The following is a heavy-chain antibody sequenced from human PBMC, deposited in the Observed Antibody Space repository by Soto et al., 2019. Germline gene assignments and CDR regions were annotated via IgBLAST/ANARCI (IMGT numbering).Heavy chain of an antibody. CDR1: GYRFSTFW. D-gene: IGHD3-9*01. V-gene: IGHV5-51*01. Sequence: GESLKISWKGSGYRFSTFWIGWVRKMPGKGLEWVAIIYPDQSRAMYSPAFQGQVTISVDKSISTAYLQWNSLKASDTAIYYCARRRYGLLTGQRYHLAFWGPGTLVTVSS. J-gene: IGHJ4*02. CDR3: ARRRYGLLTGQRYHLAF. CDR2: IYPDQSRA.